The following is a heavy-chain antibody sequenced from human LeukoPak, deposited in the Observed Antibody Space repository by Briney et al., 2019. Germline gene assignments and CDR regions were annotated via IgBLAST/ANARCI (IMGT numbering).Heavy chain of an antibody. Sequence: QPGGSLRLSCAASGFSFSFYWMTWVRQAPGKGLEWVANIKPDGSEKYYVDSVRGRSTISRDNTRNTLDLQMNSLRPEDTAVYYCARENYFSFDYWGQGALVTVSS. CDR2: IKPDGSEK. V-gene: IGHV3-7*03. J-gene: IGHJ4*02. CDR1: GFSFSFYW. CDR3: ARENYFSFDY. D-gene: IGHD3-16*01.